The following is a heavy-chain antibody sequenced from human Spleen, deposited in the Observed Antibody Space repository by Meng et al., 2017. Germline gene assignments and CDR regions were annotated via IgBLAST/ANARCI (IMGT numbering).Heavy chain of an antibody. V-gene: IGHV1-18*04. D-gene: IGHD3-10*01. J-gene: IGHJ4*02. CDR2: ISPYNGNT. CDR3: ARAPTYYTSGSYFYNFDY. Sequence: ASVKVSCKPSGYNFPDYYIHWVRRAPGQGLEWMGWISPYNGNTNYAQKLQDRVTMTTDTSTSTAYMELRSLRSDDTAVYYCARAPTYYTSGSYFYNFDYWGQGTLVTVSS. CDR1: GYNFPDYY.